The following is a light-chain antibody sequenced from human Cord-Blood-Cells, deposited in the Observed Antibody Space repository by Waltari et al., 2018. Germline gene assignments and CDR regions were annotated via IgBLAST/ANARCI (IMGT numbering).Light chain of an antibody. CDR1: SSAVGGYNY. CDR2: DVS. Sequence: QSALTQPRSVSGSPGQSVTISCTGTSSAVGGYNYVSWYQQHPGKAPKLMIYDVSKRPSGGPDRFSGSKSGNTASLTISGLQAEDEADYYCCSYAGSYVFGTGTKVTVL. V-gene: IGLV2-11*01. J-gene: IGLJ1*01. CDR3: CSYAGSYV.